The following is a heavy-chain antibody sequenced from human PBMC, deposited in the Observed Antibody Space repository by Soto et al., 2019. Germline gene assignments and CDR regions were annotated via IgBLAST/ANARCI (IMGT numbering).Heavy chain of an antibody. V-gene: IGHV3-48*01. Sequence: GRSLRLSCAASGFTFSSYSMNWVRQAPGKGLEWVSYISSSSSTIYYADSVKGRFTISRDNAKNSLYLQMNSLRAEDTAVYYCARYCSGGSCYSQIDYWGQGTLVTVSS. CDR1: GFTFSSYS. J-gene: IGHJ4*02. CDR3: ARYCSGGSCYSQIDY. D-gene: IGHD2-15*01. CDR2: ISSSSSTI.